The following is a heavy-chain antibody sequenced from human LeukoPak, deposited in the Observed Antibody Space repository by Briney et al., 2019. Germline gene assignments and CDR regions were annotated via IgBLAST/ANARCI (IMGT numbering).Heavy chain of an antibody. CDR3: ARVTYYYDSSGYPIRYFDY. V-gene: IGHV1-2*06. J-gene: IGHJ4*02. CDR2: INPNSGGT. CDR1: GYTFTGYY. D-gene: IGHD3-22*01. Sequence: GASVTVSCTSSGYTFTGYYMHWVRQAPGQGLEWMGRINPNSGGTNYAQKFQGRVTMTRDTSISTAYMELSRLRSDDTAVYYCARVTYYYDSSGYPIRYFDYWGQGTLVTVSS.